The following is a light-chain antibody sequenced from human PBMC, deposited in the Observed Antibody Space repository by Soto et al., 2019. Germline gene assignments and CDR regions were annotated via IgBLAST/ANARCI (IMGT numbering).Light chain of an antibody. CDR2: EAF. J-gene: IGLJ2*01. V-gene: IGLV2-23*01. CDR1: SGDGGNYNL. Sequence: QSALTQPASVSGSPGQSITISCAGSSGDGGNYNLVSWYQQHPGKAPKLIVYEAFKRPLGISDRFSGSKSDNTASLTISGLQAEDEGDYYCYSYVNSNTVVFGGGTKLTVL. CDR3: YSYVNSNTVV.